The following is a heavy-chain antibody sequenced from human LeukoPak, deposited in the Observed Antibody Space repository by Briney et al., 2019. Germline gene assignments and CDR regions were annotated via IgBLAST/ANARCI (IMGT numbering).Heavy chain of an antibody. V-gene: IGHV1-2*02. Sequence: GASVKVSCKASGYTFTGYYMHWVRQAPGQGLEWMGWINPNSGGTNYAQKFQGRVTMTRDTSISTAYMELSRLRSDDTAVYYCARDYCSSTSCPTEYWGQGTLVTVSS. CDR2: INPNSGGT. CDR1: GYTFTGYY. D-gene: IGHD2-2*01. CDR3: ARDYCSSTSCPTEY. J-gene: IGHJ4*02.